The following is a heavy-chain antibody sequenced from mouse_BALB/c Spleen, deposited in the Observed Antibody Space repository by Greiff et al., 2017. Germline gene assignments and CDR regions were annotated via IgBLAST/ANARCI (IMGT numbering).Heavy chain of an antibody. CDR3: AREDYGSSYGFAY. Sequence: QVQLQQSGPGLVAPSQSLSITCTVSGFSLTGYGVNWVRQPPGKGLEWLGMIWGDGSTDYNSALKSRLSISKDNSKSQVFLKMNSLQTDDTARYYCAREDYGSSYGFAYWGQGTLVTVSA. J-gene: IGHJ3*01. D-gene: IGHD1-1*01. V-gene: IGHV2-6-7*01. CDR1: GFSLTGYG. CDR2: IWGDGST.